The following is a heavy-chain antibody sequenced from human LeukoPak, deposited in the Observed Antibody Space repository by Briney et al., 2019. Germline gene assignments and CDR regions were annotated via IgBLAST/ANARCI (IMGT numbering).Heavy chain of an antibody. J-gene: IGHJ3*02. D-gene: IGHD1-26*01. Sequence: PSETLSLTCAVYGGSFSGYYWSWIRQPPGKGLEWIGEINHSGSTNYNPSLKGRVTISVDTSKNQFSLKLSSVTAADTAVYYCARGWEVAFDIWGQGTMVTVSS. CDR3: ARGWEVAFDI. CDR2: INHSGST. CDR1: GGSFSGYY. V-gene: IGHV4-34*01.